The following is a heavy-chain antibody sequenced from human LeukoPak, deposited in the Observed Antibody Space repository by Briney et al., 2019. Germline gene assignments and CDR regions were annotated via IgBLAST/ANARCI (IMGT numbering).Heavy chain of an antibody. D-gene: IGHD2-15*01. CDR2: MSYDRSNQ. Sequence: GGSLRLSCAASGLTFSGYGLLGVRQAPGKGLEWMAVMSYDRSNQYYANAVKGRFTISRDNSKNTLYQQMNSLRAEDTAVYYCSKDAPYCSGGSCYVDIWGQETPVTVSS. V-gene: IGHV3-30*18. CDR1: GLTFSGYG. J-gene: IGHJ4*02. CDR3: SKDAPYCSGGSCYVDI.